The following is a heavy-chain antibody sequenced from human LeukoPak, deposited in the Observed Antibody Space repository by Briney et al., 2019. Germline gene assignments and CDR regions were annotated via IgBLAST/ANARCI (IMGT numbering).Heavy chain of an antibody. J-gene: IGHJ4*02. CDR2: ISSVKNYV. V-gene: IGHV3-21*01. CDR1: GFIFSSYS. D-gene: IGHD6-13*01. Sequence: PGGSLRLSCAASGFIFSSYSMNWVRQAPGKGLEWVSSISSVKNYVYYTDSARGRFTISRDNAKNSLYLQMDSLRAEDTAVYYCARETDSSEFDYWGQGALVTVPS. CDR3: ARETDSSEFDY.